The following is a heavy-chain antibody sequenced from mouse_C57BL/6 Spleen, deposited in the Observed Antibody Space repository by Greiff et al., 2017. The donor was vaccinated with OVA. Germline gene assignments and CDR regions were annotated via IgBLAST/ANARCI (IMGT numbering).Heavy chain of an antibody. D-gene: IGHD1-1*01. V-gene: IGHV1-64*01. CDR1: GYTFTSYW. Sequence: QVQLQQPGAELVKPGASVKLSCKASGYTFTSYWMHWVKQRPGQGLEWIGMIHPNSGSTNYNEKFKGKATLTVDKSSSTAYMQLSSLTSEDSAVYYCATHGSNWYFDVWGTGTTVTVSS. CDR2: IHPNSGST. CDR3: ATHGSNWYFDV. J-gene: IGHJ1*03.